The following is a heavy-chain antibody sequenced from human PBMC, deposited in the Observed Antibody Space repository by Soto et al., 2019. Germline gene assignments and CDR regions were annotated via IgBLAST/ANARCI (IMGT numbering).Heavy chain of an antibody. CDR3: AIFDWNHAYFDY. V-gene: IGHV1-69*06. CDR2: IIPIFGTA. Sequence: GASVKVSCKASGGTFSSYAISWVRQAPGQGLEWMGGIIPIFGTANYAQKFQGRVTITADKSTSTAYMELSSLRSEDTAVYYCAIFDWNHAYFDYWGQGTLVTVSS. D-gene: IGHD3-9*01. CDR1: GGTFSSYA. J-gene: IGHJ4*02.